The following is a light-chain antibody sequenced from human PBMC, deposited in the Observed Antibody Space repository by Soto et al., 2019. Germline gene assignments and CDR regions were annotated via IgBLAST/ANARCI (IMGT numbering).Light chain of an antibody. J-gene: IGKJ1*01. CDR1: QSISSF. Sequence: DIQITQSPSSLSASVGDRVTITCRASQSISSFLTWYQQKAGKAPKLLIYAASSLQSGVPSRFSGSGSGTDFTLTISSLQPEDFASYYCQQSFSTPPTCGQGTKVDIK. CDR3: QQSFSTPPT. V-gene: IGKV1-39*01. CDR2: AAS.